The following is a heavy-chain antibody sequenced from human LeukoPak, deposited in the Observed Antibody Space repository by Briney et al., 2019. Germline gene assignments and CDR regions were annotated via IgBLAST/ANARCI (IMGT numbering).Heavy chain of an antibody. D-gene: IGHD1-26*01. V-gene: IGHV1-18*01. CDR3: ARDKGFSIVGAIDY. CDR2: ISAYNGNT. J-gene: IGHJ4*02. CDR1: GYTFTSYG. Sequence: ASVKVSCKASGYTFTSYGISWVRQASGQGLEWMGWISAYNGNTNYAQRLQGRVTMTTDTSTSTAYMELRSLRSDDTAVYYCARDKGFSIVGAIDYWGQGTLVTVSS.